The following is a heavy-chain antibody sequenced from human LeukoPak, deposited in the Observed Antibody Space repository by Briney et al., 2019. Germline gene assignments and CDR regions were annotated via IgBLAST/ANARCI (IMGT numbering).Heavy chain of an antibody. V-gene: IGHV3-21*01. CDR1: GFTFSSYE. D-gene: IGHD2-15*01. Sequence: PGGSLRLSCAASGFTFSSYEMNWVRQAPGKGLEWVSSISSSSSYIYYADSVKGRFTISRDNAKNSPYLQMNSLRAEDTAVYYCAISEVAGGYWGQGTLVTVSS. J-gene: IGHJ4*02. CDR3: AISEVAGGY. CDR2: ISSSSSYI.